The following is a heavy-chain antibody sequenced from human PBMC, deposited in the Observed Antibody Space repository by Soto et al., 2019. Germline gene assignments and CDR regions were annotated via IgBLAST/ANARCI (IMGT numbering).Heavy chain of an antibody. J-gene: IGHJ6*02. Sequence: QVQLVQSGAEVKKPGSSVKVSCKASGGTFSSYAISWVRQAPGQGLEWMGGIIPIFDTANYAQKFQGRVTITADESTSTAYMELSSLRSEDTAVYYCARSVRYSSSWYSTKFYYYYYGMDVWGQGTTVTVSS. D-gene: IGHD6-13*01. CDR3: ARSVRYSSSWYSTKFYYYYYGMDV. V-gene: IGHV1-69*01. CDR1: GGTFSSYA. CDR2: IIPIFDTA.